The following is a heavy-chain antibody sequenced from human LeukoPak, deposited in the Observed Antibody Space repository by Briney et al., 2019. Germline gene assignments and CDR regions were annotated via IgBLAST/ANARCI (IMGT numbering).Heavy chain of an antibody. CDR3: ARAQSSGELFD. CDR1: GFTFSKYD. CDR2: IDTAGDT. Sequence: PGGSLRLSCAASGFTFSKYDTHWVRQATGKGLEWVSGIDTAGDTYYRGSVKGRFTISRENAKNSLYLQMNSLRAGDTAVYYCARAQSSGELFDWGQGTLVTVSS. D-gene: IGHD3-10*01. J-gene: IGHJ4*02. V-gene: IGHV3-13*01.